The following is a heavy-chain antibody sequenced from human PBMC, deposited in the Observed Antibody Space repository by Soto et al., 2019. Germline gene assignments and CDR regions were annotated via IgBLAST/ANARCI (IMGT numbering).Heavy chain of an antibody. CDR3: ARETKVGASDY. Sequence: PSETLSLTCTVSGGSVSSGSYYWSWIRQPPGKGLEWIGYIYYSGSTNYNPSLKSRVTISVDTSKNQFSLKLSSVTAADTAVYYCARETKVGASDYWGQGTLVTVSS. V-gene: IGHV4-61*01. CDR1: GGSVSSGSYY. D-gene: IGHD1-26*01. CDR2: IYYSGST. J-gene: IGHJ4*02.